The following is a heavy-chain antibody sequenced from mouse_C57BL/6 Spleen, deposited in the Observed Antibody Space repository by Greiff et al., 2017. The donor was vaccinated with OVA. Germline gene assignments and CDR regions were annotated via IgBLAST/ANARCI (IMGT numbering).Heavy chain of an antibody. J-gene: IGHJ3*01. CDR1: GFSLTSYG. V-gene: IGHV2-6*01. CDR2: IWGVGST. D-gene: IGHD2-1*01. CDR3: ASDYGNSFAY. Sequence: VKLQESGPGLVAPSQSLSITCTVSGFSLTSYGVDWVRQSPGKGLEWLGVIWGVGSTNYNSALKSRLSISKDNSKSQVFLKMNSLQTDDTAMYYCASDYGNSFAYWGQGTLVTVSA.